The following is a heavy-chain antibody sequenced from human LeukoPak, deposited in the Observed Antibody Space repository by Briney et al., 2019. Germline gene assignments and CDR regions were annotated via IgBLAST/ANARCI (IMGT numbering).Heavy chain of an antibody. J-gene: IGHJ4*02. D-gene: IGHD3-16*02. Sequence: GGSLRLSCEVSGFTFSSYWMSWVRQAPGKGLEWVANIKQDGSEKNYVDSVKGRFTISRDNAKKSLYLQMNSLRDEDTAAYYCAREYRRRFDYWGQGTLVTVSS. V-gene: IGHV3-7*04. CDR3: AREYRRRFDY. CDR2: IKQDGSEK. CDR1: GFTFSSYW.